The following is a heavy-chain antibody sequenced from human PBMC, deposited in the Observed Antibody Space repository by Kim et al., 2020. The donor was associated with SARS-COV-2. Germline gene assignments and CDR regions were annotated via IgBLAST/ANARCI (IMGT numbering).Heavy chain of an antibody. CDR2: INPSGCST. V-gene: IGHV1-46*03. CDR1: GYIFTNYF. J-gene: IGHJ4*01. D-gene: IGHD5-12*01. CDR3: ARVYSSSKVYFEC. Sequence: ASVKVSCKASGYIFTNYFMHWVRQAPGQGLEWMGIINPSGCSTNYAQKFQGRVTMTRDTSTSTVYRELSSLRSEDTAVYYCARVYSSSKVYFECWGQEPWSPSPQ.